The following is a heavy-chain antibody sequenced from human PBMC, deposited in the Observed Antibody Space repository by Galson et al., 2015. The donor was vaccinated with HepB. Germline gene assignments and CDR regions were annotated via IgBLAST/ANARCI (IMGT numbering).Heavy chain of an antibody. CDR1: GGTFSSYA. V-gene: IGHV1-69*13. D-gene: IGHD2-2*01. CDR3: ARAQDIVVVPAAFDWYFDL. Sequence: SVKVSCKASGGTFSSYAISWVRQAPGQGLEWMGGIIPIFGTANYAQKFQGRVTITADESTSAAYMELSSLRSEDTAVYYCARAQDIVVVPAAFDWYFDLWGRGTRVTVSS. CDR2: IIPIFGTA. J-gene: IGHJ2*01.